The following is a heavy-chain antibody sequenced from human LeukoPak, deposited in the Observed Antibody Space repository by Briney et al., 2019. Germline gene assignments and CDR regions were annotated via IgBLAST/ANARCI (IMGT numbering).Heavy chain of an antibody. V-gene: IGHV3-66*01. J-gene: IGHJ5*02. CDR1: GFTVSTNY. Sequence: GGSLRLSCAASGFTVSTNYMTWVRQAPGKGLEWGSVIYSGATTYYADSVRGRFTISRDNSKNTLYLQMNSLRAEDTAVYYCARDWEYYYDSSGFPAENWFDPWGQGTLVTVSS. D-gene: IGHD3-22*01. CDR2: IYSGATT. CDR3: ARDWEYYYDSSGFPAENWFDP.